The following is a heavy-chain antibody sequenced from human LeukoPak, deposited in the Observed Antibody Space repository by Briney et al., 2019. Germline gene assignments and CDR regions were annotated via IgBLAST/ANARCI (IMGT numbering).Heavy chain of an antibody. J-gene: IGHJ4*02. CDR3: ARDSAARGSYSLGFDY. D-gene: IGHD1-26*01. Sequence: PIFGTANYAQKFQGRVTITADESTSTAYMELSSLRSEDTAVYYCARDSAARGSYSLGFDYWGQGTLVTVSS. CDR2: PIFGTA. V-gene: IGHV1-69*01.